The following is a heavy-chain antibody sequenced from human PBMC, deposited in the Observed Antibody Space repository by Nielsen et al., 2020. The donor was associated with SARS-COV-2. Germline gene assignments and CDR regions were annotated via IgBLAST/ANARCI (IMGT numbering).Heavy chain of an antibody. V-gene: IGHV1-18*01. CDR2: ISPYNGNT. J-gene: IGHJ6*02. CDR3: VRSGTLGVAGEVGALQYHYFHYGMDL. CDR1: AYTFFSYG. D-gene: IGHD6-19*01. Sequence: ASVKVSCKALAYTFFSYGVSWVRQAPGQGPEWMGWISPYNGNTNYAQKFQGRVTMSTDTSTSTAYMELRSLRSDDTAVYYCVRSGTLGVAGEVGALQYHYFHYGMDLWGQGTTVTVSS.